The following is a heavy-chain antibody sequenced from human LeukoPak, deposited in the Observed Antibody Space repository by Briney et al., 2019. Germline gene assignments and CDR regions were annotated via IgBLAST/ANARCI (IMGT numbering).Heavy chain of an antibody. V-gene: IGHV3-30*04. D-gene: IGHD3-10*01. Sequence: GGSERLSCAASGITFNSYAMHWVRQAPGKGLEWVAVISHDGSNRYYGDSVKGRFTISRDNSKNTLFLQMDSLRAEDTAVYYCASGYTYYYSSGSYHWGQGTLVSVSS. CDR2: ISHDGSNR. CDR1: GITFNSYA. J-gene: IGHJ1*01. CDR3: ASGYTYYYSSGSYH.